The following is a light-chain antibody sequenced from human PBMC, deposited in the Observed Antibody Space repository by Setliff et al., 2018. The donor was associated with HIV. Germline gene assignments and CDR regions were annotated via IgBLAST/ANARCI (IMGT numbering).Light chain of an antibody. CDR3: SSHVASLTSPEV. Sequence: QSALTQPASVSGSPGQSITISCIGTNRDVGGYNRVSWYQQSPGAAPKLLIFEVSNRPSGVPDRFSGSKSGNTASLTISGLQAADEADYFCSSHVASLTSPEVFGTGTKVTVL. J-gene: IGLJ1*01. CDR2: EVS. V-gene: IGLV2-18*02. CDR1: NRDVGGYNR.